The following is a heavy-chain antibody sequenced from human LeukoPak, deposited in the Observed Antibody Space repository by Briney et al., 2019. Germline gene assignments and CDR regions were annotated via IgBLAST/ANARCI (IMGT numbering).Heavy chain of an antibody. D-gene: IGHD1-26*01. Sequence: PGGSLRLSCAASGFTFSSYEMNRVRQAPGKGLEWVSYISSSGSTIYYADSVKGRFTISRDNAKNSLYLQMNSLRAEDTAVYYFARDGGATSRGAFDYWGQGTLVTVSS. CDR2: ISSSGSTI. CDR1: GFTFSSYE. CDR3: ARDGGATSRGAFDY. V-gene: IGHV3-48*03. J-gene: IGHJ4*02.